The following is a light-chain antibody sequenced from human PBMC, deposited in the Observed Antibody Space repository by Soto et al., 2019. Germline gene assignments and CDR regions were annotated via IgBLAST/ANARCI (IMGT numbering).Light chain of an antibody. V-gene: IGKV3D-15*01. J-gene: IGKJ3*01. Sequence: IVLTQSSATLSVSPGERATLSCRASQGIFYNLAWFQQRPGQAPRLLIHSASTRAPGIPDRFSASGAGTDFTLTISRLEPEDSAVYYCQQYSASPRTFGPGTKVDIK. CDR1: QGIFYN. CDR3: QQYSASPRT. CDR2: SAS.